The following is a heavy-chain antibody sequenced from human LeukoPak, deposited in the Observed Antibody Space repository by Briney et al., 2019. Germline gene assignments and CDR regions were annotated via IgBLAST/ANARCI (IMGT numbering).Heavy chain of an antibody. CDR1: GYRFTSYD. Sequence: ASVKLSCKAYGYRFTSYDMHWVRQAPGQGLEWMGIINPSGGSTSYAQRFQGRVAMTRDTSTTTVYMEVNSLTSEDTAVYFCARDGPTAAPFDYWGQGTLVTVSS. V-gene: IGHV1-46*01. D-gene: IGHD2-2*01. CDR3: ARDGPTAAPFDY. CDR2: INPSGGST. J-gene: IGHJ4*02.